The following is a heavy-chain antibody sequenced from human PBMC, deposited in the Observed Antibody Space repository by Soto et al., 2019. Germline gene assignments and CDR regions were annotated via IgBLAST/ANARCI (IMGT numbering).Heavy chain of an antibody. CDR1: GGSISSYY. D-gene: IGHD4-17*01. J-gene: IGHJ6*02. CDR3: ARVYGDRYYYYYGMDV. Sequence: SETLSLTCTVSGGSISSYYWSWIRQPPGKGLEWIGYIYYSGSTNYNPSLKSRVTISVDTSKNQFSLKLSSVTAADTAVYYCARVYGDRYYYYYGMDVWGQGTTVPASS. V-gene: IGHV4-59*01. CDR2: IYYSGST.